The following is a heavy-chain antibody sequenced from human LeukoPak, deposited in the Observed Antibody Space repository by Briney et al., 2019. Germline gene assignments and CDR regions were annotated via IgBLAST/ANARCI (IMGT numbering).Heavy chain of an antibody. CDR1: GYTFTSYS. CDR2: ISAYNGTT. CDR3: ARAESLYGGNLAAAFDI. V-gene: IGHV1-18*01. D-gene: IGHD4-23*01. J-gene: IGHJ3*02. Sequence: ASVKVSCKASGYTFTSYSISWVRQAPGQGLEWMGWISAYNGTTNYEQKFQGRVTMTTDTSTSTAYMELRSLRSDDTVLYYCARAESLYGGNLAAAFDIWGQGTMVTVSS.